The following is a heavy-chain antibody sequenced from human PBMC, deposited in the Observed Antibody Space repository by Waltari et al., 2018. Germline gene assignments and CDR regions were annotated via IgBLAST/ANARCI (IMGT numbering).Heavy chain of an antibody. Sequence: QVQLVQSGAEVKKPGASVKVSCKASGYTFTSYGISWVRQAPGQGLEWMGWISAYNRNTNYAQQLQGRVTMTTDTSTSTAYMGLRSLRSDDAAGYYCARDTRLRAGADRDAFEIWGQGTMVTVSS. V-gene: IGHV1-18*01. D-gene: IGHD1-26*01. CDR3: ARDTRLRAGADRDAFEI. CDR1: GYTFTSYG. J-gene: IGHJ3*02. CDR2: ISAYNRNT.